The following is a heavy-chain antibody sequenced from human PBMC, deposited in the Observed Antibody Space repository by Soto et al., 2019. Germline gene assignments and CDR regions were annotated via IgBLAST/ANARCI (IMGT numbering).Heavy chain of an antibody. CDR2: LNPNSGGT. D-gene: IGHD1-26*01. CDR3: AREKIVGANPLDD. CDR1: EYTFTAYY. J-gene: IGHJ4*02. V-gene: IGHV1-2*02. Sequence: ASVKVSCKVSEYTFTAYYIHWVRQAPGQGLEWMGWLNPNSGGTDFAQKFQGRVSMTRDTSITTAHMQLHSLTSNDTAIYYCAREKIVGANPLDDWGLGTLVXV.